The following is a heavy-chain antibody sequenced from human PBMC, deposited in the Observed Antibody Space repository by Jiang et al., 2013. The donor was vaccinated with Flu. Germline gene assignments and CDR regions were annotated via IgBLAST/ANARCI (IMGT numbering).Heavy chain of an antibody. D-gene: IGHD1-26*01. Sequence: HWVRQASREGTGICSAISSNGGSTYYANSVKGRFTISRDNSKNTLYLQMGSLRAEDMAVYYCARERWSSWGQGTLVTVSS. J-gene: IGHJ1*01. CDR2: ISSNGGST. CDR3: ARERWSS. V-gene: IGHV3-64*01.